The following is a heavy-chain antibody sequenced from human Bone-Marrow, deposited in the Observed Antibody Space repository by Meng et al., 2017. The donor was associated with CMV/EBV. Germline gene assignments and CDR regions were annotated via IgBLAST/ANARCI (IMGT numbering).Heavy chain of an antibody. J-gene: IGHJ4*02. V-gene: IGHV3-74*01. CDR1: GFTFSTYW. D-gene: IGHD3-22*01. Sequence: GESLKISCAASGFTFSTYWMHWVRQAPGKGLVWVSRTNSDGSRTSYADSVKGRFTISRDNAKNTLYLQMNSLRGEDTAVYYCARVTYYYDSSGYGRALYYFDYWGQGTLVTVSS. CDR3: ARVTYYYDSSGYGRALYYFDY. CDR2: TNSDGSRT.